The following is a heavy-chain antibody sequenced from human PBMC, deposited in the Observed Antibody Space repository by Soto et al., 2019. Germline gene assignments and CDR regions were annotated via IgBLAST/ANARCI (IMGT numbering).Heavy chain of an antibody. V-gene: IGHV1-3*01. J-gene: IGHJ4*02. D-gene: IGHD3-3*01. CDR3: AREYYDFWGGYSYYFDY. CDR2: INAGNGNT. CDR1: GYTFTSYA. Sequence: ASVKVSCKASGYTFTSYAMHWVRQAPGQRLEWMGWINAGNGNTKYSQKFQGRVTITRDTSASTAYMELSSLRSEDTAVYYCAREYYDFWGGYSYYFDYWGQGTLVTVSS.